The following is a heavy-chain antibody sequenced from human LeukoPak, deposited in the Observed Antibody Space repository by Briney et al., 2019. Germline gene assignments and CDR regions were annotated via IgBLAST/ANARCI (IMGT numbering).Heavy chain of an antibody. D-gene: IGHD3-22*01. CDR2: IKQDGSEK. J-gene: IGHJ4*02. CDR1: GFTFSSYW. V-gene: IGHV3-7*01. CDR3: ARGDRDYYDSSGYYTPNDY. Sequence: GGSLRLSCAASGFTFSSYWMGWVRQAPGKGLEWVANIKQDGSEKYYVDSVKGRFTISRDNAKNSLYLQMNSLRAEDTAVYYCARGDRDYYDSSGYYTPNDYWGQGTLVTVSS.